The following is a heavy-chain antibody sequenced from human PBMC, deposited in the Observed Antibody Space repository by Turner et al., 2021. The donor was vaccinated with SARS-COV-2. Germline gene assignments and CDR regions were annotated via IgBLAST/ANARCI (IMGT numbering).Heavy chain of an antibody. J-gene: IGHJ4*02. CDR1: GYTFNHHG. V-gene: IGHV1-18*01. Sequence: QGHLVQSGAEVKKPGASVLFYCKASGYTFNHHGISWIRQAPGQGLEWMGWISCYNGDTMYAEKFQGRVTMTKDTSSATAYMEVTSLTSDDTAVYYCARDPSNTSGRYQYFDFWGQGTPVTVSS. CDR3: ARDPSNTSGRYQYFDF. CDR2: ISCYNGDT. D-gene: IGHD6-19*01.